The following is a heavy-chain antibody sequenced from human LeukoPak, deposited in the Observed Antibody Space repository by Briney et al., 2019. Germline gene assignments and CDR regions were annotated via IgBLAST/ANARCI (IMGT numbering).Heavy chain of an antibody. CDR3: ARGGDSPGWGYCRGGSCANWFAP. Sequence: GASVKVSCKASGGTFSSYAISWVRQAPGQGLEWMGRIIPILGIANYAQKFQGRVTITADKSTSTAYMELSSLRSEDTAVYYCARGGDSPGWGYCRGGSCANWFAPWGQGTLVTVSS. V-gene: IGHV1-69*04. D-gene: IGHD2-15*01. CDR2: IIPILGIA. CDR1: GGTFSSYA. J-gene: IGHJ5*02.